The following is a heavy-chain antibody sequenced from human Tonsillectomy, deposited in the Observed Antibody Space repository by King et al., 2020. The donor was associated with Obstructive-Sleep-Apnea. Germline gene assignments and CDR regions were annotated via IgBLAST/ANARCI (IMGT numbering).Heavy chain of an antibody. CDR1: GGSITNYY. Sequence: VQLQESGPGLVKPSETLSLTCTVSGGSITNYYWSWIRQPPGKGLEWIGYMYYSGNTNFNPSLNSRVTISADTSKIHFSRGLCSVTAADTAVYYCARHRGVEDYGGYGDYFDYWGQGTLVTVSS. CDR3: ARHRGVEDYGGYGDYFDY. CDR2: MYYSGNT. V-gene: IGHV4-59*08. D-gene: IGHD5-12*01. J-gene: IGHJ4*02.